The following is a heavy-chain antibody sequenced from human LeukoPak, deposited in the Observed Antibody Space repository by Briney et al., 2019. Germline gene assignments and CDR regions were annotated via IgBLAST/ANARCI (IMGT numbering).Heavy chain of an antibody. CDR2: ISSSSNYI. CDR1: GFTFSSYS. CDR3: ARDRLFGNLPDY. J-gene: IGHJ4*02. V-gene: IGHV3-21*01. D-gene: IGHD1-7*01. Sequence: GGSLRLSCAASGFTFSSYSMNWVRQAPGKGLEWVSSISSSSNYIYYADSVKGRFTISRDNAKNSLYLQMNSLRAEDTAVYYCARDRLFGNLPDYWGQGTLVTVSS.